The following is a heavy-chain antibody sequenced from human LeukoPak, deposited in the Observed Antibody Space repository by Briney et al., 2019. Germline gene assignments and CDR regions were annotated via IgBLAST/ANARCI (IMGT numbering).Heavy chain of an antibody. CDR2: IYTSGST. CDR1: GGSISSGSYY. D-gene: IGHD1-14*01. V-gene: IGHV4-61*02. CDR3: ARDSVPDNPFDY. Sequence: SETLSLTCTVSGGSISSGSYYWSWIRQPAGKGLEWIGRIYTSGSTNYNPSLKSRVTISVDTSKNQFSLKLSSVTAADTAVNYCARDSVPDNPFDYWGQGTLATVSS. J-gene: IGHJ4*02.